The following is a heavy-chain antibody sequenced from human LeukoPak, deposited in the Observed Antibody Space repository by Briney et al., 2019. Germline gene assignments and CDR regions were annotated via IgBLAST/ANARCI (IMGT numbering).Heavy chain of an antibody. J-gene: IGHJ5*02. CDR2: FDPEDGET. Sequence: GASVKVSCKVSGYTLTELSMHWVRQAPGKGLEWMGGFDPEDGETIYAQKFQGRVTMTEDTSTDTAYTELSSLRSEDTAVYYCATERGNYYGSGSYSWWFDPWGQGTLVTVSS. CDR3: ATERGNYYGSGSYSWWFDP. V-gene: IGHV1-24*01. CDR1: GYTLTELS. D-gene: IGHD3-10*01.